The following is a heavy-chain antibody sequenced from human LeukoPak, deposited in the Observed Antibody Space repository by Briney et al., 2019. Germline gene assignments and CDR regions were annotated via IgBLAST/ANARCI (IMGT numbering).Heavy chain of an antibody. V-gene: IGHV1-18*01. J-gene: IGHJ4*02. CDR1: GYPFIRYG. CDR2: INVYNDNT. CDR3: ARLQEITLPFDY. Sequence: ASVKVSCKASGYPFIRYGISWVRQAPGQGLEWMGWINVYNDNTNYEQNFQGRVTMTTDTSTSTTYMEPRGLRSDDTAVYYCARLQEITLPFDYWGQGTLVTASS. D-gene: IGHD5-24*01.